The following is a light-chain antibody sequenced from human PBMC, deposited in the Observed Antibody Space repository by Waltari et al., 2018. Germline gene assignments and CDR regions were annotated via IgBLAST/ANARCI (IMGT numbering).Light chain of an antibody. J-gene: IGKJ4*01. CDR2: KAS. CDR3: QHYNNYFPLT. Sequence: DIQMTQSPSTLSASVGDRVTITCRASQSINMWLAWYQQKPGKAPKLLIYKASNLESGVPSRFSGSGSATEFTLTINSLQPDDFATYYCQHYNNYFPLTFGGGTKVEVK. V-gene: IGKV1-5*03. CDR1: QSINMW.